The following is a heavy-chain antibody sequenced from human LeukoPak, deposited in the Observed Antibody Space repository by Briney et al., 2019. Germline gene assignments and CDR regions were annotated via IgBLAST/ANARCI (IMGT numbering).Heavy chain of an antibody. CDR1: GYTFTSYD. J-gene: IGHJ4*02. CDR3: ARVLSIAARSGLDY. V-gene: IGHV1-8*01. Sequence: ASVKVSCKASGYTFTSYDINWVRQATGQGLEWMGCMNPNSGNTGYAQKFQGRVTMNRNTSISTAYMELSSLRSEDTGVYFCARVLSIAARSGLDYWGEGTLVTVSS. D-gene: IGHD6-6*01. CDR2: MNPNSGNT.